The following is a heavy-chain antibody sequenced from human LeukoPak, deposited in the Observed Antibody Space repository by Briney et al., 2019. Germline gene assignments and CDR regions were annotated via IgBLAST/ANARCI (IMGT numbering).Heavy chain of an antibody. CDR3: AKDQNSGWYEYFQH. D-gene: IGHD6-19*01. Sequence: GGSLRLSCAASGFTFSSYWMSWVRQAPGEGLEWVAKINQDGTEKAYVDSVRGRFTISRDNAKNSLFLQMNSLRAEDTAVYYCAKDQNSGWYEYFQHWGQGTLVTVSS. J-gene: IGHJ1*01. CDR1: GFTFSSYW. CDR2: INQDGTEK. V-gene: IGHV3-7*03.